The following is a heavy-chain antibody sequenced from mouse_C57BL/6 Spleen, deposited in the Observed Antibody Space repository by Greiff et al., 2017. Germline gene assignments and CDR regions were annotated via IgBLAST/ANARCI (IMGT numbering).Heavy chain of an antibody. CDR2: IYPCDGDT. J-gene: IGHJ4*01. V-gene: IGHV1-82*01. D-gene: IGHD1-1*01. CDR1: GYAFTSSW. CDR3: ASVVDDYYAMDY. Sequence: VQLQQSGPELVKPGASVKISCKASGYAFTSSWMHWVKQRPGQGLEWIGRIYPCDGDTNYNEKFKGKATLTVDKSSSTAYMQLSSLTSEDSAVFFYASVVDDYYAMDYWGQGTSVTVSS.